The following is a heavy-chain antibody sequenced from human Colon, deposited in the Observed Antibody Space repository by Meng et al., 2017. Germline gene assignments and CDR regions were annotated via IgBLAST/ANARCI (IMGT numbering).Heavy chain of an antibody. CDR1: GYTLTSSD. D-gene: IGHD2-2*01. CDR2: MNPNNGNT. V-gene: IGHV1-8*01. CDR3: ARTAMLDS. J-gene: IGHJ5*01. Sequence: QVQLVQSGAEVRQPGASVKVTCKASGYTLTSSDINWVRQATGRGLEWLGWMNPNNGNTGSAQKFQGRVSMTRDTSIGTAYMELSGLTSEDTAVYYCARTAMLDSWGQGTLVTVSS.